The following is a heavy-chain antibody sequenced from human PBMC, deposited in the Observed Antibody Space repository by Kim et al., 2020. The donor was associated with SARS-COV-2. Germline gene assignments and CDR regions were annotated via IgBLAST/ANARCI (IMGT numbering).Heavy chain of an antibody. D-gene: IGHD5-18*01. J-gene: IGHJ4*02. CDR3: ARELRAASDTAMAY. Sequence: AKPVKGRFTISRHTSKNTLYLQMNSRRAEDTAVYYCARELRAASDTAMAYWGQGTLVTVSS. V-gene: IGHV3-30*01.